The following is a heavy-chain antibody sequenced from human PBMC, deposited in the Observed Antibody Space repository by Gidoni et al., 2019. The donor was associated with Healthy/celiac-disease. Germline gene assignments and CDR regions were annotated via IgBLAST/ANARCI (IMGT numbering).Heavy chain of an antibody. CDR1: GGSISSGSYY. Sequence: QLQLQESGPGLVQPPQTLSLTCTVSGGSISSGSYYWSWIRQHPGKGLEWIGYIYYSGSTYYNPSLKSRVIISVDTSKNQFSLKLSSVTAADTAVYYCASTLGFCSSATCYGDYFDYWGQGTLVTVSS. CDR2: IYYSGST. V-gene: IGHV4-31*03. J-gene: IGHJ4*02. D-gene: IGHD2-2*01. CDR3: ASTLGFCSSATCYGDYFDY.